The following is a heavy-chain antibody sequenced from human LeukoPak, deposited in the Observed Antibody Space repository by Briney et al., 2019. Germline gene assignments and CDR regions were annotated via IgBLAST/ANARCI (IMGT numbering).Heavy chain of an antibody. Sequence: PGGSLRLSCAASGFTFSSYSMNWVRQAPGKGLEWVSYISSSSSTIYYADSVKGRFTISRDNAKNSLYLQMNSLRAEDTAVYYCAREYYGSGSLLDQWGEGTLVTVSS. CDR2: ISSSSSTI. D-gene: IGHD3-10*01. CDR3: AREYYGSGSLLDQ. J-gene: IGHJ4*02. CDR1: GFTFSSYS. V-gene: IGHV3-48*04.